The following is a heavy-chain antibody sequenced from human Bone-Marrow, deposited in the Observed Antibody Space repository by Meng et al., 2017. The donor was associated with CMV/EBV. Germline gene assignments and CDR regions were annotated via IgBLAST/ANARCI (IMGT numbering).Heavy chain of an antibody. Sequence: GGSLRLSCAASGFTFSSYAMSWVRQAPGKGLEWVSAISGSGGSTYYADSVKGRFTISRDNSKNTLYLQMNSLRAEDTAVYYCAKMMGVVPHYYYGMDVWGQRTTVTVSS. V-gene: IGHV3-23*01. CDR2: ISGSGGST. CDR1: GFTFSSYA. J-gene: IGHJ6*02. D-gene: IGHD2-2*01. CDR3: AKMMGVVPHYYYGMDV.